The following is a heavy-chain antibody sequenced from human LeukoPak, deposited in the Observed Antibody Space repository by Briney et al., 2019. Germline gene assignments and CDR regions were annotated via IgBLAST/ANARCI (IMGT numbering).Heavy chain of an antibody. Sequence: GGSLRLSCAASGFTFSYYSMNWVRQAPGRGLEWVSCISSSSSLIFYSDSVRGRFTISRDNAKNLLYLHMNSLRVEDTAVYYCAKVDRGDYSSSPVPYYNYYTNVWGKGTTVTVSS. CDR2: ISSSSSLI. CDR1: GFTFSYYS. J-gene: IGHJ6*03. D-gene: IGHD6-13*01. V-gene: IGHV3-21*01. CDR3: AKVDRGDYSSSPVPYYNYYTNV.